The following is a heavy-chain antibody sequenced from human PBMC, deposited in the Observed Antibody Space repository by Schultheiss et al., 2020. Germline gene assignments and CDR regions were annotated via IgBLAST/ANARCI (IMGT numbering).Heavy chain of an antibody. CDR1: GFTFSSYG. D-gene: IGHD1-26*01. Sequence: GGSLRLSCAASGFTFSSYGMHWVRQAPGKGLEWVAVVSYNGRNIYYADSVKGRFTISRDNSKNTLYLQMNSLRAEDTAVYYCARELATWEDYWGQGTLVTVSS. V-gene: IGHV3-33*05. CDR2: VSYNGRNI. CDR3: ARELATWEDY. J-gene: IGHJ4*02.